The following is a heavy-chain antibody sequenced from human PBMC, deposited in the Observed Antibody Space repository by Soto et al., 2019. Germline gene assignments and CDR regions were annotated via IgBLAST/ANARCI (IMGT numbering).Heavy chain of an antibody. D-gene: IGHD6-13*01. CDR2: IYYSGST. CDR3: ARHTDGYSSILNGMDV. J-gene: IGHJ6*02. V-gene: IGHV4-39*01. CDR1: GGSISSSSYY. Sequence: KPSETLSLTCTVSGGSISSSSYYWGWIRQPPGKGLEWIGSIYYSGSTYYNPSLKSRVTISVDTSKNQFSLKLSSVTAADTAVYYCARHTDGYSSILNGMDVWGQGTTVTVSS.